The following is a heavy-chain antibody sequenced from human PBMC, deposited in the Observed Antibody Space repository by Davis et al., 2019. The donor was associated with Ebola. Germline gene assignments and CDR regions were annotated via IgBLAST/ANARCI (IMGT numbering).Heavy chain of an antibody. CDR1: GFTFSSYW. V-gene: IGHV3-74*01. J-gene: IGHJ6*02. Sequence: GESLKIPCAASGFTFSSYWMHWVRQAPGKGLVWVSRIKSDGSSTSYADSVKGRFNISRDNAKNTLYLQMNSLRAEDTAVYYCARGGGVIVNYGMDVWGQGTTVTVSS. CDR3: ARGGGVIVNYGMDV. CDR2: IKSDGSST. D-gene: IGHD3-16*02.